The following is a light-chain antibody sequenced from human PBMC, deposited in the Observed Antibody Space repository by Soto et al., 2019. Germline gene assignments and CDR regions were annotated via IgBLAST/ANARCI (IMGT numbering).Light chain of an antibody. CDR1: QSVSGW. Sequence: DIQMTQSPSTLSASVGDRVTITCRASQSVSGWLAWYQQKPGEAPNLLIHKASSLESGVPSRFSGSGSGTEFTLTISTLQPDDFATYYCQQYDSFPFTFGQGTKLEI. J-gene: IGKJ2*01. CDR2: KAS. CDR3: QQYDSFPFT. V-gene: IGKV1-5*03.